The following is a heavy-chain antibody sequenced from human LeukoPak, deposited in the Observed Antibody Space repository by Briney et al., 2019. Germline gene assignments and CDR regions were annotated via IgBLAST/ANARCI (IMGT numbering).Heavy chain of an antibody. CDR2: IYTSGST. J-gene: IGHJ4*02. Sequence: SETLSLTCTVSGGSISSYYWSWIRQPAGKGPEWIGRIYTSGSTNYNPSLKSRVTMSVDTSKNQFSLKLSSVTAADTAVYYCARDSIAAAAHDYWGQGTLVTVSS. V-gene: IGHV4-4*07. CDR3: ARDSIAAAAHDY. D-gene: IGHD6-13*01. CDR1: GGSISSYY.